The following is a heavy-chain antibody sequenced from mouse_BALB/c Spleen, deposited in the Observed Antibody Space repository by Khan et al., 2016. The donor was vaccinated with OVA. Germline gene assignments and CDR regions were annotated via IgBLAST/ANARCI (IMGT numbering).Heavy chain of an antibody. D-gene: IGHD2-12*01. Sequence: VQLKQSGPELMKPGASVKISCKASGYSFTSYYIHWVMESHGKSLEWIGYIDPFSGDTTYNQKFKGKATLTVDKSSSTAYILLSNLTSEDSAVYYCTRHSYVAWFTSWWRGTVVTV. CDR1: GYSFTSYY. CDR2: IDPFSGDT. J-gene: IGHJ3*01. CDR3: TRHSYVAWFTS. V-gene: IGHV1S135*01.